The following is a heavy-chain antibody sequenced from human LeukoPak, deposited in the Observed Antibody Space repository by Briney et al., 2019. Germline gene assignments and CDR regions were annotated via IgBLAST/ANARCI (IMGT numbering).Heavy chain of an antibody. CDR3: ARDLGSYDILTGYSHWYYFDY. D-gene: IGHD3-9*01. V-gene: IGHV4-61*08. J-gene: IGHJ4*02. CDR2: IYYSGST. CDR1: GGSISSGDYY. Sequence: SQTLSLTCTVSGGSISSGDYYWSWIRQPPGKGLEWIGYIYYSGSTNYNPSLKSRVTISVDTSENQFSLKLSSVTAADTAVYYCARDLGSYDILTGYSHWYYFDYWGQGTLVTVSS.